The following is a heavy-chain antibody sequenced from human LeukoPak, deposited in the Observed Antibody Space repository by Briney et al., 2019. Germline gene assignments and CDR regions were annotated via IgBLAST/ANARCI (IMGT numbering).Heavy chain of an antibody. J-gene: IGHJ4*02. Sequence: GGSLRLSCAASGFTFSSYWMSWVRQAPGKGLEWVANIKQDGSEKYYVDSVKGRFTISRDNAKNSLYLQMNSLRAEDTAVYYCAKGRALEVVAAFNYWGQGTVVTASS. V-gene: IGHV3-7*01. D-gene: IGHD2-15*01. CDR3: AKGRALEVVAAFNY. CDR2: IKQDGSEK. CDR1: GFTFSSYW.